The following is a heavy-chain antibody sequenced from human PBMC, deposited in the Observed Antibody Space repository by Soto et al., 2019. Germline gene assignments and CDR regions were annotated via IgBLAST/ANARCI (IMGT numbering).Heavy chain of an antibody. CDR3: ARESGYRGYDGYYFDH. J-gene: IGHJ4*02. CDR1: GGSFSGYY. Sequence: PSETLSLTCAVYGGSFSGYYWSWIRQPPGKGLEWIGEINHSGSTNYNPSLKSRVTISVDTSKNQFSLKLSSVTAADTALYYCARESGYRGYDGYYFDHWGQGTLVTVSS. V-gene: IGHV4-34*01. CDR2: INHSGST. D-gene: IGHD5-12*01.